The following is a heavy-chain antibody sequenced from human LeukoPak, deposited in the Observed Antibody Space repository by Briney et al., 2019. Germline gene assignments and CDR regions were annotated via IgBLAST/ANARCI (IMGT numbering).Heavy chain of an antibody. CDR2: IYYSGSN. CDR3: ARPRSLWGVDAFDI. Sequence: SETLSLTCTVSGGSISSYYWSWLRQPPGKGLEWIGYIYYSGSNNYNPSLKSRVTISVDTSKNQFSLKLSSVTAADTAVYYCARPRSLWGVDAFDIWGQGTMVTVSS. CDR1: GGSISSYY. V-gene: IGHV4-59*01. D-gene: IGHD2-15*01. J-gene: IGHJ3*02.